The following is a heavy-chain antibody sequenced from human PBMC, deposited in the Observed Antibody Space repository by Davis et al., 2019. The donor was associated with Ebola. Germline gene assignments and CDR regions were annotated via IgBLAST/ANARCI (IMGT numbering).Heavy chain of an antibody. CDR1: GYTFHTHW. J-gene: IGHJ6*02. D-gene: IGHD3-3*01. Sequence: PGGSLRLSCVASGYTFHTHWMNWVRQAPGKGLEWVANIKEDGSEKYYVDSVEGRFTISRDNAKNSLHLQVNSLRAEDTAVYYCARDGVWDDFWIGFMDVWGQGTTVTVSS. V-gene: IGHV3-7*03. CDR3: ARDGVWDDFWIGFMDV. CDR2: IKEDGSEK.